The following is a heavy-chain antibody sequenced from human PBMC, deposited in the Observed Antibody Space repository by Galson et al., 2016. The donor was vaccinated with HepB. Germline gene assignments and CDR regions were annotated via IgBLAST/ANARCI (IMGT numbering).Heavy chain of an antibody. D-gene: IGHD3-16*01. J-gene: IGHJ4*02. Sequence: SVKVSCKASGYTFTSYNLNWVRQAPGQGLEWMGWINPNTGKPTYAQNFTGRFVFSLDTSVSTAYLQISSLKAEDTAVYFCARLAVSEAVGDDYFDSWGQGTLVTVSS. CDR3: ARLAVSEAVGDDYFDS. CDR2: INPNTGKP. V-gene: IGHV7-4-1*02. CDR1: GYTFTSYN.